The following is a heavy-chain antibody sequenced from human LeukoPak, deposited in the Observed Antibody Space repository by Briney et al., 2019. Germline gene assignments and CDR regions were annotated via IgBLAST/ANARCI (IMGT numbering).Heavy chain of an antibody. CDR2: ISPYNGDT. CDR1: GYSFTSYG. D-gene: IGHD3-22*01. CDR3: ARDLYYYDSGASFDDTFDI. V-gene: IGHV1-18*01. Sequence: ASVKVSCKASGYSFTSYGISWVRQAPGQGLEWVGWISPYNGDTNYAQKLQGRVTMTTDTSTSTAYMDLRSLRSDDTAVYYCARDLYYYDSGASFDDTFDIWGRGTTVTVSS. J-gene: IGHJ3*02.